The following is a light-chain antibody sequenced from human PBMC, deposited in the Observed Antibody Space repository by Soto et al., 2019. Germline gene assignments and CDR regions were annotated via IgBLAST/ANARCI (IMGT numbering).Light chain of an antibody. V-gene: IGKV1-5*01. CDR1: QSIXSG. J-gene: IGKJ1*01. CDR2: DAS. Sequence: IQMTQCPSTLSASVGDSVTITCRASQSIXSGLVWCQQKPGKAPKLLXADASSLERGGPSRLSGSGSGTEFTLTISSLQPDYFANYYCQHYKSDSEAFGQGTKVDI. CDR3: QHYKSDSEA.